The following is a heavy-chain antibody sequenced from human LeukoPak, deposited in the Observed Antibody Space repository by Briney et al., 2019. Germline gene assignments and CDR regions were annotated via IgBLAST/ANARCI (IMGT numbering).Heavy chain of an antibody. V-gene: IGHV3-48*03. CDR3: VTSSGWKGGYYFDF. CDR2: ISGSSSTI. Sequence: GVSLRLSCAASVFTFSSYEMNWVRQAPGKGLEWVSYISGSSSTIYYADSVKGRFTISRDNAKNSLYLQMNSLRAEDNGVYYCVTSSGWKGGYYFDFWGQGTLVTVSA. D-gene: IGHD6-19*01. J-gene: IGHJ4*02. CDR1: VFTFSSYE.